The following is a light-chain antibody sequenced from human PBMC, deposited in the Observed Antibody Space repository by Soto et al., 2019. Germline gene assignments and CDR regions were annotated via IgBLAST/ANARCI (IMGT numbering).Light chain of an antibody. V-gene: IGKV1-5*01. CDR2: DAS. CDR3: QQYNDYYS. CDR1: QRISSW. J-gene: IGKJ2*03. Sequence: DIPMTQSPSTLSASVGDRVTITCRASQRISSWLAWYQQKPGKAPKLLIYDASSLESGVPSRFSGSGSGTEFTLTISNLQPDDFATYYCQQYNDYYSFGQGTKLEIK.